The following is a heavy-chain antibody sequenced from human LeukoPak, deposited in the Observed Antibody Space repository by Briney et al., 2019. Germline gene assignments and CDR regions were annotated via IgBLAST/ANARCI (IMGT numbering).Heavy chain of an antibody. CDR2: ISGSGGST. Sequence: GGSLRLSCAASGFTFSSYAMSWVRQAPGKGLEWVSAISGSGGSTYYADSVKGRFTISRDNSKNTLYLQMTSLRAEDTAVYYCAKVSGNPGYYYFDYWGQGTLVTVSS. V-gene: IGHV3-23*01. J-gene: IGHJ4*02. CDR3: AKVSGNPGYYYFDY. CDR1: GFTFSSYA. D-gene: IGHD4-23*01.